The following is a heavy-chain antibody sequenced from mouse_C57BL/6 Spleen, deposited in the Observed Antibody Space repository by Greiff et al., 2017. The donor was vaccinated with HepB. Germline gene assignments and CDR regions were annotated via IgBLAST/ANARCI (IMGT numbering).Heavy chain of an antibody. Sequence: VQLQQSGAELVRPGSSVKLSCKASGYTFTSYWMHWVKQRPIQGLEWIGNIDPSDSETHYNQKFKDKATLTVDKSSSTAYMQLSSLTSEDSAVYYCARGATVHYYAMDYWGQGTSVTVSS. D-gene: IGHD1-1*01. CDR3: ARGATVHYYAMDY. V-gene: IGHV1-52*01. CDR1: GYTFTSYW. J-gene: IGHJ4*01. CDR2: IDPSDSET.